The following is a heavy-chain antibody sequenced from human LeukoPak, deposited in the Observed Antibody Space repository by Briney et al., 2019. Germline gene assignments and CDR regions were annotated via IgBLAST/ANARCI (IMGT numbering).Heavy chain of an antibody. J-gene: IGHJ3*02. V-gene: IGHV1-2*04. D-gene: IGHD4-11*01. CDR3: ARETTVTTGSDAFDI. CDR2: INPNSGGT. CDR1: GYTFTGYY. Sequence: ASVTVSCTASGYTFTGYYMHWVRQAPGQGLEWMGWINPNSGGTNYAQKFQGWVAMTRDTSISTAYMELSRLRSDDTAVYYCARETTVTTGSDAFDIWGQGTMVTVSS.